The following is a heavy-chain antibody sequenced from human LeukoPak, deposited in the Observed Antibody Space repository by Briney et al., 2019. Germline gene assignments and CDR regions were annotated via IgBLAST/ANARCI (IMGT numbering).Heavy chain of an antibody. Sequence: GASVKVSCKASGYTFTGYYMHWVRQAPGQGLEWMGWINPNSGGTDYAQKFQGRVTMTRDTSISTAYMELSRLRSDGTAVYYCARDKRWLVLGGSSFDYWGQGTLVTVSS. CDR2: INPNSGGT. CDR3: ARDKRWLVLGGSSFDY. V-gene: IGHV1-2*02. CDR1: GYTFTGYY. D-gene: IGHD6-19*01. J-gene: IGHJ4*02.